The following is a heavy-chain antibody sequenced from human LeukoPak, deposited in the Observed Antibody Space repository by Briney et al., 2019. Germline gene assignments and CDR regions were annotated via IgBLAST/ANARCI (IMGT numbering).Heavy chain of an antibody. J-gene: IGHJ3*02. CDR3: ASRVYCSGGSCYSGAFDI. Sequence: SVKVSCKASGGTFSSYAISWVRQAPRQGLEWMGRIIPIFGTANYAQKFQGRVTITTDESTSTAYMELSSLRSEDTAVYYCASRVYCSGGSCYSGAFDIWGQGTMVTVSS. V-gene: IGHV1-69*05. CDR2: IIPIFGTA. D-gene: IGHD2-15*01. CDR1: GGTFSSYA.